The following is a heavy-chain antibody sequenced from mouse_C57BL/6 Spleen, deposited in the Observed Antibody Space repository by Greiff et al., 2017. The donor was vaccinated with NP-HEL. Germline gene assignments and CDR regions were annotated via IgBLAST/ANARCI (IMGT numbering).Heavy chain of an antibody. D-gene: IGHD1-1*01. Sequence: QVQLQQSGPELVKPGASVKISCKASGYAFSSSWMNWVKQRPGKGLEWIGRIYPGDGDTNYNGKFKGKATLTADKSSSTAYMQLSSLTSEDSAVYFCARSGYYGSYWYFDVWGTGTTVTVSS. CDR3: ARSGYYGSYWYFDV. J-gene: IGHJ1*03. CDR2: IYPGDGDT. V-gene: IGHV1-82*01. CDR1: GYAFSSSW.